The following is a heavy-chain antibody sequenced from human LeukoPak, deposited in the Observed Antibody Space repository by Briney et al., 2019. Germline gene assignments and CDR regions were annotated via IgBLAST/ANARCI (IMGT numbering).Heavy chain of an antibody. CDR2: IIDVGDT. V-gene: IGHV3-23*01. CDR3: AKPVDRTLMAGY. J-gene: IGHJ4*02. Sequence: GGSLRLSCAVSGFTLSEHAMSWVRQAPGEGLEWVSGIIDVGDTYYADSVRGRFAISRDNSKNTLYLEMKSLRAEDTAVYYCAKPVDRTLMAGYWGKGTLVTVSS. CDR1: GFTLSEHA. D-gene: IGHD6-19*01.